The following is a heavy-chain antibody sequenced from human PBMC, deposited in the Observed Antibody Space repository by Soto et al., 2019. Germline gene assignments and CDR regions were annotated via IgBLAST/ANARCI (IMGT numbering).Heavy chain of an antibody. V-gene: IGHV4-34*01. J-gene: IGHJ4*02. CDR1: GGSFTGYY. CDR2: ISHSGTT. D-gene: IGHD6-13*01. CDR3: ARNGGNTWYYFDS. Sequence: QVQLQQWGAGLLKPSETLSLTCAVNGGSFTGYYRAWIHQSPEKGLEWIGEISHSGTTKYNPSLKSRVTISVDMSKNQFSLKLSSVTAADTGMYYCARNGGNTWYYFDSWGQGTVVTVSS.